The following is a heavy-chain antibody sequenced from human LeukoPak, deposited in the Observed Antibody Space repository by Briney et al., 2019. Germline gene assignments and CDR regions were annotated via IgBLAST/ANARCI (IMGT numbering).Heavy chain of an antibody. CDR2: INSDGSRT. CDR1: GLTFSSYW. Sequence: GGSLRLSCAASGLTFSSYWMHWVRQAPGKGLVWVSLINSDGSRTRDADSVKGRFTISRDNAKNTLYLQMNSLRVEDTAVYYCALITVKRDFGYWGQGTLVTVSS. D-gene: IGHD3-16*01. CDR3: ALITVKRDFGY. J-gene: IGHJ4*02. V-gene: IGHV3-74*01.